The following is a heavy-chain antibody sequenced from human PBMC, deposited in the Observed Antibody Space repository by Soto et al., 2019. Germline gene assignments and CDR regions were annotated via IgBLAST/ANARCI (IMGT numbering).Heavy chain of an antibody. CDR2: VNPIVSMS. CDR1: GDTFNFYS. D-gene: IGHD3-10*01. V-gene: IGHV1-69*02. Sequence: QVQLVQSGAEVKRPGSSVKVSCKASGDTFNFYSINWVRQAPGLGLEWMGRVNPIVSMSNYAQKFQGRVTRTAENSTRTPYRKQISLRFEDPPIYYWAISNGSGSGPFDYWGRGALAPVPS. J-gene: IGHJ4*02. CDR3: AISNGSGSGPFDY.